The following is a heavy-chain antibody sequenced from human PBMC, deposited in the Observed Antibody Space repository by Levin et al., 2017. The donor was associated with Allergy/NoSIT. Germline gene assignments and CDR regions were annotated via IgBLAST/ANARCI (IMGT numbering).Heavy chain of an antibody. CDR1: GFTFSNAW. CDR3: TTRSVHRSTIRNYYYYGLDV. J-gene: IGHJ6*02. CDR2: IKSKTDAGTR. Sequence: SCAASGFTFSNAWMTWVRQAPGKGLEWVGRIKSKTDAGTRDYAAPVKGRFTISRDDSKNTLSLQMNSLKIEDTAVYYCTTRSVHRSTIRNYYYYGLDVWGQGTTVTVSS. V-gene: IGHV3-15*01. D-gene: IGHD2-2*02.